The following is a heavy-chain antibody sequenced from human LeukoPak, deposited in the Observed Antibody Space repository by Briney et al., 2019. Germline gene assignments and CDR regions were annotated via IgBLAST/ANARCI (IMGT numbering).Heavy chain of an antibody. CDR2: IYHSGST. Sequence: PSETLSLTCTVSGYSISSGYYWGWIRQPPGKGLEWIGSIYHSGSTYYNPSLKSRVTISVDTSKNQFSLKLSSVTAADTAVYYCARWTLRGNYYDSSGSDYWGQGTLVTVSS. J-gene: IGHJ4*02. CDR3: ARWTLRGNYYDSSGSDY. CDR1: GYSISSGYY. V-gene: IGHV4-38-2*02. D-gene: IGHD3-22*01.